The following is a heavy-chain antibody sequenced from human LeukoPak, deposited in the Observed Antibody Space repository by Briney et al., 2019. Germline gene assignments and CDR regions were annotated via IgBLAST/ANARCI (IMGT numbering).Heavy chain of an antibody. V-gene: IGHV1-69*05. CDR2: IIPIFGTA. CDR3: ARVSSYYDSSGYYYLPSDY. Sequence: ASVKVSCKASGYTFTSYDINWVGQATGQGGEWMGGIIPIFGTANYAQKFQGRGTITTDESTSTAYMELSSLRSDDTAVYYCARVSSYYDSSGYYYLPSDYWGQGTLVTVSS. D-gene: IGHD3-22*01. CDR1: GYTFTSYD. J-gene: IGHJ4*02.